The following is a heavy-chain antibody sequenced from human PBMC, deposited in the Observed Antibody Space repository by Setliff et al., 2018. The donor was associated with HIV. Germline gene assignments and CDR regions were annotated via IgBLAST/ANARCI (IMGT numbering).Heavy chain of an antibody. D-gene: IGHD3-22*01. J-gene: IGHJ1*01. CDR3: ARDSFDTSGPPYFHH. CDR2: INTYNGDT. V-gene: IGHV1-18*01. Sequence: ASVKVSCKASGYTFSNYNITWVRQAPGQGLAWMGWINTYNGDTSYAQNLRGRVTMTIETSTSTAYMELRSLRSDDTAVYYCARDSFDTSGPPYFHHWGQGTLVTVSS. CDR1: GYTFSNYN.